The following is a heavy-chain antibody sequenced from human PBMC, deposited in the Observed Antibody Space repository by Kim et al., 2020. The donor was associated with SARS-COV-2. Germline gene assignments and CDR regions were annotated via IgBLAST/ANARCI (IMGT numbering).Heavy chain of an antibody. CDR3: ARGGVLWFGELPALDY. CDR2: IYYSGST. V-gene: IGHV4-30-4*01. CDR1: GGSISSGDYY. D-gene: IGHD3-10*01. J-gene: IGHJ4*02. Sequence: SETLSLTCTVSGGSISSGDYYWSWIRQPPGKGLEWIGYIYYSGSTYYNPSLKSRVTISVDTSKNQFSLKLSSVTAADTAVYYCARGGVLWFGELPALDYWGQETLVTVSS.